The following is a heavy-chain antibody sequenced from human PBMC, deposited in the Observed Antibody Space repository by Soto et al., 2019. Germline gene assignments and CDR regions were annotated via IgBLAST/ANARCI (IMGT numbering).Heavy chain of an antibody. Sequence: EVQLVESGGDLDQPGGSLRLSCAASGFSVSSRYMSWVRQAPGKGLEWVSVISSGGSTSYADSVKGRFTISRDNFKNTLYLQMNSLRADDTGVYYCVRDDGASPYDYWGPGTLVTVS. V-gene: IGHV3-66*01. CDR2: ISSGGST. J-gene: IGHJ4*02. D-gene: IGHD2-2*01. CDR3: VRDDGASPYDY. CDR1: GFSVSSRY.